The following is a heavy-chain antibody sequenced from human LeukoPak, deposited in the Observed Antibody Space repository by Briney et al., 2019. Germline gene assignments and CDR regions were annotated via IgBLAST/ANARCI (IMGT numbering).Heavy chain of an antibody. D-gene: IGHD1-14*01. CDR1: VYTFTRYY. CDR2: INPSAGST. J-gene: IGHJ4*02. Sequence: ASLKVSRKASVYTFTRYYMHSVRQAPGHGLEWMGIINPSAGSTSNAQKFPGRVTMTRDTSTSTVYRELSSLRSEDSAVYYFARGRGDRRIDDWGQGTLVTVSS. V-gene: IGHV1-46*01. CDR3: ARGRGDRRIDD.